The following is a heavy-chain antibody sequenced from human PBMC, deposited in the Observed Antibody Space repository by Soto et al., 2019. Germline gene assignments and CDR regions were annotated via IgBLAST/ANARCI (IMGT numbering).Heavy chain of an antibody. Sequence: ASVKVSCKTSGFTFTSYDINWVRQAPGQGLEWLGWVNPNSGNTDYAQKFQGRVTMTRNTSTTTAYMELSSLRSEDTAVYYCARVPFVNFGDSVPFDYWGQGTLVTVSS. J-gene: IGHJ4*02. CDR1: GFTFTSYD. CDR2: VNPNSGNT. V-gene: IGHV1-8*01. D-gene: IGHD4-17*01. CDR3: ARVPFVNFGDSVPFDY.